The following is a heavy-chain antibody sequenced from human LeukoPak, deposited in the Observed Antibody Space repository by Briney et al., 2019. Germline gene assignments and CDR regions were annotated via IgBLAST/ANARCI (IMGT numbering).Heavy chain of an antibody. D-gene: IGHD6-13*01. J-gene: IGHJ5*02. Sequence: GGSLRLSCAASGFTFDDYAMHWVRQAPGKGLEWVSGISWNSGSIGYADSVKGRFTISRDNAKNSLYLQMNSLRAEDTALYYCAKDITYRQQLVEENNWFDPWGQGTLVTVSS. CDR2: ISWNSGSI. V-gene: IGHV3-9*01. CDR3: AKDITYRQQLVEENNWFDP. CDR1: GFTFDDYA.